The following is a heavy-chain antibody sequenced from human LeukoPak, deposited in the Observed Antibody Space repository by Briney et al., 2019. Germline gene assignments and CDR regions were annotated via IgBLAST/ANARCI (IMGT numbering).Heavy chain of an antibody. D-gene: IGHD4-17*01. V-gene: IGHV3-23*01. J-gene: IGHJ4*02. CDR1: GFIFSTYW. Sequence: QSGGSLRLSCAASGFIFSTYWMSWVRQAPGKGLEWVSAISGSGGSTYYADSVKGRFTISRDNSKNTLYLQMNSLRAEDTAVYYCAKERRLGLYGDLPFFDYWGQGTLVTVSS. CDR2: ISGSGGST. CDR3: AKERRLGLYGDLPFFDY.